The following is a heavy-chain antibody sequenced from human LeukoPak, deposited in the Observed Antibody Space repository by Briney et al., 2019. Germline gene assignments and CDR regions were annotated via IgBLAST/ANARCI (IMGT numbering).Heavy chain of an antibody. CDR1: GFTFHDYA. CDR2: ISGDRGST. Sequence: GGSLTLSCPASGFTFHDYAMHWVRQAPGKGLKWVSLISGDRGSTYYADSVKGRFTISRDNSKNSLYLQMNSLRTEDTALYYCAIIGYGEGPGDDYWGQGTLVTVSS. J-gene: IGHJ4*02. V-gene: IGHV3-43*02. CDR3: AIIGYGEGPGDDY. D-gene: IGHD4-17*01.